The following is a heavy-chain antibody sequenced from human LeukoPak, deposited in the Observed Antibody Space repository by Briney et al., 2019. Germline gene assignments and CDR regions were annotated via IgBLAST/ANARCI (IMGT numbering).Heavy chain of an antibody. V-gene: IGHV3-30*18. CDR3: AKTGHGLGDLEWCFDY. D-gene: IGHD2-8*01. CDR1: GFTFSNYG. Sequence: PGVSLRLSCVASGFTFSNYGMHWVRHALGKGLEWVAFMSYDGSDKYYADSVRGRFTISRDNSKNTLYLQMNSLRAEDTAVYYCAKTGHGLGDLEWCFDYWGQGTLVTVSS. J-gene: IGHJ4*02. CDR2: MSYDGSDK.